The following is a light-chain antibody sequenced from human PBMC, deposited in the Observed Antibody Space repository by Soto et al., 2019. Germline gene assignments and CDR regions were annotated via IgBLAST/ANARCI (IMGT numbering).Light chain of an antibody. V-gene: IGKV3-20*01. CDR1: QHCNSTY. J-gene: IGKJ4*02. CDR3: QQYDSTPRT. Sequence: GFPQPSRPLSLSPSERANLSCTASQHCNSTYLAWYQQKPGKAHRLLIYGAYSRASAVPARFSGSGSGADFTLTISSLEPEDFAAYYCQQYDSTPRTFGGGTKVDIK. CDR2: GAY.